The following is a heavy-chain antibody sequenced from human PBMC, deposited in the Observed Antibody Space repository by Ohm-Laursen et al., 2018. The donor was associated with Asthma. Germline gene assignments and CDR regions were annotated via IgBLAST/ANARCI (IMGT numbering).Heavy chain of an antibody. CDR2: VYGDGSNT. V-gene: IGHV3-74*01. D-gene: IGHD4-17*01. CDR3: TRGGHYGSYFDY. J-gene: IGHJ4*02. CDR1: GFTFSTYW. Sequence: GSLRLSCTASGFTFSTYWMHWVRHAPGKGLVWVSRVYGDGSNTIYADSVKGRFTISRDNAKNTLYLQMNSLRAEDTAVYYCTRGGHYGSYFDYWGQGTLVTVSS.